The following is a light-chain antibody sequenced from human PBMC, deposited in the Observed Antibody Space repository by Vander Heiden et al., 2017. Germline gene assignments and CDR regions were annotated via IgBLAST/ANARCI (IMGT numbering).Light chain of an antibody. CDR3: NSYTSSSTRV. V-gene: IGLV2-14*01. CDR1: SSDVGGYNY. CDR2: DVS. Sequence: QSALTHPASVSGSPGPSITISCTGTSSDVGGYNYVSWYQQHPGKAPKLMIYDVSNRPSGVSIRFSGSKSGNTASLTISGLQAEDEADYYCNSYTSSSTRVFGGGTKLTVL. J-gene: IGLJ2*01.